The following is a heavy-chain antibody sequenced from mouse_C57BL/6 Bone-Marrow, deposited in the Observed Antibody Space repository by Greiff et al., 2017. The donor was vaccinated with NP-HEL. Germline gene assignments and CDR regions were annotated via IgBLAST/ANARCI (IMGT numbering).Heavy chain of an antibody. CDR2: IYPGNSDT. D-gene: IGHD2-1*01. CDR3: TRWGYGNHYYYAMDY. J-gene: IGHJ4*01. CDR1: GYTFTSYW. Sequence: VQLQQSGTVLARPGASVKMSCKTSGYTFTSYWMHWVKQRPGQGLEWIGAIYPGNSDTSYNQKFKGKAKLTAVTSASTAYMELSSLTNEDSAVYYCTRWGYGNHYYYAMDYWGQGTSVTVSS. V-gene: IGHV1-5*01.